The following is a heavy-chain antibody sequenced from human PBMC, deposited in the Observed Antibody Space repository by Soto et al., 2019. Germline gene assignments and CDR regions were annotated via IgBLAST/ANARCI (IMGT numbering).Heavy chain of an antibody. CDR2: MYSSGGS. J-gene: IGHJ4*02. V-gene: IGHV4-59*01. D-gene: IGHD2-15*01. Sequence: QVQLQESGPGLVKPSETLSLTCTVSGVSITSYKWSWIRQSPGKGLEWIAYMYSSGGSSYNPSLKSRVTISVDTSKNQYSLKVNSATAADTAVYYCAREWSAFDYWGQGILVTVSS. CDR3: AREWSAFDY. CDR1: GVSITSYK.